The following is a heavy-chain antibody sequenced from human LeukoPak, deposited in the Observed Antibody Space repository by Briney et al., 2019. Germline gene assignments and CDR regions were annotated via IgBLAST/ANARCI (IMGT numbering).Heavy chain of an antibody. Sequence: SETLSLIRNVSGDSVSSGYWSWIRQSPGKGLEWIGFIQDSGITDYNPSLKSRLLMSVDISKNQFSLNLRSVTAADTAVYYCAGRGHRYSRDWGQGILVTISS. J-gene: IGHJ1*01. CDR3: AGRGHRYSRD. CDR2: IQDSGIT. CDR1: GDSVSSGY. V-gene: IGHV4-4*09. D-gene: IGHD2-15*01.